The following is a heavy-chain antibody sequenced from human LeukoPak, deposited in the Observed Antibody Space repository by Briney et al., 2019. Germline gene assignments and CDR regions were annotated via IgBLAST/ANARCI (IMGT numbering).Heavy chain of an antibody. CDR1: GYSFKNYW. Sequence: GESLKISCKGSGYSFKNYWIAWVRQMPGKGLEWMGIIYPGDSKTIYNPSFQGQVTISADKSISTAYLQRSSLKASDTAKYYCARQGFVASYGVDVWGQGTTVTVSS. CDR2: IYPGDSKT. J-gene: IGHJ6*02. V-gene: IGHV5-51*01. CDR3: ARQGFVASYGVDV.